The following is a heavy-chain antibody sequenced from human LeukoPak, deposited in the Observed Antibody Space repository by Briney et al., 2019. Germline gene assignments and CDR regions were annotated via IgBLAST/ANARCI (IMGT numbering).Heavy chain of an antibody. CDR3: AKDGAASTYFDN. J-gene: IGHJ4*02. D-gene: IGHD4/OR15-4a*01. CDR1: GFTFSSYA. V-gene: IGHV3-30*04. CDR2: ISYDGSNK. Sequence: GGSLRLSCAASGFTFSSYAMHWVRQAPGKGLEWVAVISYDGSNKYYADSVKGRFTISRDNSKNTLYLQMDSLRAEDTAVYYCAKDGAASTYFDNWGPGTLVTVSS.